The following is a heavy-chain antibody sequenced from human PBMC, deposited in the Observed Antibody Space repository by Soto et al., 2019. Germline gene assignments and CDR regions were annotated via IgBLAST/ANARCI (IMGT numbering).Heavy chain of an antibody. Sequence: QLQLQESGPGLVKPSETLSLTCTVSGGSISSSSYYWGWIRQPPGKGLEWIGSIYYSGSTYYNPSLKGRVTISGDTAKNQFSLKLSSVTAADTAVYYCARHSFVSSGQNYFDYWGQGTLVTVSS. J-gene: IGHJ4*02. CDR3: ARHSFVSSGQNYFDY. D-gene: IGHD3-22*01. CDR1: GGSISSSSYY. CDR2: IYYSGST. V-gene: IGHV4-39*01.